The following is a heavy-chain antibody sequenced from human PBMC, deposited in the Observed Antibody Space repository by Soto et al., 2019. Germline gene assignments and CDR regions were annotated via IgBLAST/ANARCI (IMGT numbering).Heavy chain of an antibody. D-gene: IGHD3-10*01. J-gene: IGHJ4*02. CDR1: GGSISSYY. CDR2: IYYSGST. V-gene: IGHV4-59*01. Sequence: QVQLQESGPGLVKPSETLSLTCTVSGGSISSYYWSWIRQPPGKGLEWIGYIYYSGSTHYNPSLKSRVTISVDTSKNQFSLKLSSVTAADTAVYYCARIPYYYGSGSYYTVDYWGQGTLVTVSS. CDR3: ARIPYYYGSGSYYTVDY.